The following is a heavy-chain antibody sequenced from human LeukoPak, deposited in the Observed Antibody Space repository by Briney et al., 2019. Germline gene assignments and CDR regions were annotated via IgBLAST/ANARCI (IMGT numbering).Heavy chain of an antibody. D-gene: IGHD3-22*01. CDR1: GFTFSSYG. J-gene: IGHJ4*02. CDR2: IRYDGSNK. V-gene: IGHV3-30*02. CDR3: AREGLTYYYDSSGYYQMESRPFDY. Sequence: PGGSLRLSCAASGFTFSSYGMHWVRQAPGKGLEWVAFIRYDGSNKYYADSVKGRFTISRDNSKNTLYLQMNSLRAEDTAVYYCAREGLTYYYDSSGYYQMESRPFDYWGQGTLVTVSS.